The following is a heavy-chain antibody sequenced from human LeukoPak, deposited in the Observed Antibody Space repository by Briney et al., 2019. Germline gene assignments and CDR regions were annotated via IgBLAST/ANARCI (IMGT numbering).Heavy chain of an antibody. D-gene: IGHD4-11*01. Sequence: AASVKVSCKASGGTFSSYAISWVRQAPGQGLEWMGGIIPIFGTANYAQKFQGRVTITADESTSTAYMELSSLRSEDTAVYYCARGTRYSNYYYYYMDVWGKGTTVTVSS. CDR1: GGTFSSYA. J-gene: IGHJ6*03. CDR3: ARGTRYSNYYYYYMDV. CDR2: IIPIFGTA. V-gene: IGHV1-69*13.